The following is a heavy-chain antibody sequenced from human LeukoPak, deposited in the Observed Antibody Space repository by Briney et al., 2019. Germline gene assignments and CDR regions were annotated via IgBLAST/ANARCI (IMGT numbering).Heavy chain of an antibody. Sequence: PGGSLRLSCVASGFTFTGHSMHWVRQAPGKGLEWVAFIRYDGSNKYYADSVKGRFTISRDNAKNSLYLQMNSLRAEDTALYYCARVPVGATKHADYWGQGTLVTVSS. CDR1: GFTFTGHS. CDR3: ARVPVGATKHADY. D-gene: IGHD1-26*01. J-gene: IGHJ4*02. CDR2: IRYDGSNK. V-gene: IGHV3-30*02.